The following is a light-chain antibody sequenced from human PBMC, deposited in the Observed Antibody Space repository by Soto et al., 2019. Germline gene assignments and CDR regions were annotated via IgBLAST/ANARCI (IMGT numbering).Light chain of an antibody. V-gene: IGKV3-20*01. Sequence: EIVLTQSPGTLSLFPGERATLSCRASQSISSSYLAWYQQKPGQAPRLLIYGASSRATGITDRFSGAGSATDFTLTISRLEPEDFAVYFCHQYGSAPAWTFGQGTKVQIK. CDR3: HQYGSAPAWT. CDR1: QSISSSY. J-gene: IGKJ1*01. CDR2: GAS.